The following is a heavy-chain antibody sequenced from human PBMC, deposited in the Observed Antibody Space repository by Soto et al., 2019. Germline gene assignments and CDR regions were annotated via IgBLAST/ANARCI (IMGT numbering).Heavy chain of an antibody. CDR2: INPNSGGT. CDR3: AREPPRPTAGLNCYVP. CDR1: GYTFTGYY. Sequence: ASVKVSCKASGYTFTGYYMHWVRQAPGQGLEWMGWINPNSGGTNYAQKFQGWVTMTRDTSIATAYLELRRLRSDDTAVYYCAREPPRPTAGLNCYVPWGRGSLVTVPS. J-gene: IGHJ5*02. V-gene: IGHV1-2*04. D-gene: IGHD6-13*01.